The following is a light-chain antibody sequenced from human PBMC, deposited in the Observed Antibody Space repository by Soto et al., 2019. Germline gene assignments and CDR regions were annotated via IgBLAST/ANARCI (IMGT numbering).Light chain of an antibody. CDR2: TIS. J-gene: IGKJ3*01. CDR3: LPHYDFPFT. CDR1: QGIGTS. V-gene: IGKV1-17*01. Sequence: DIQMTQSPSSLSASVGGRVTITCRASQGIGTSLDWFQQKPGTTPKRLIYTISDLQSGVPSRFSGGGSGTEFTLTISSLQPEDSATYYCLPHYDFPFTFGPGTKVHV.